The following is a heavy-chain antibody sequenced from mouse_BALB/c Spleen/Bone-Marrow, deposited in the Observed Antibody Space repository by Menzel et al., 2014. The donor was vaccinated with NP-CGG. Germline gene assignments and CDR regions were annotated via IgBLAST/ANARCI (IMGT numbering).Heavy chain of an antibody. V-gene: IGHV1S56*01. D-gene: IGHD3-2*01. Sequence: VQRVESGPELVKPGALVKISCKASGYTFTSYDINWVKQRPGQGLEWIGWIYPGDGSTKYNEKFKGKATLTADKSSSTAYMQLSSLTSENSAVYFCARSGDSSGYGFPYWGQGTLVTVSA. CDR2: IYPGDGST. CDR1: GYTFTSYD. J-gene: IGHJ3*01. CDR3: ARSGDSSGYGFPY.